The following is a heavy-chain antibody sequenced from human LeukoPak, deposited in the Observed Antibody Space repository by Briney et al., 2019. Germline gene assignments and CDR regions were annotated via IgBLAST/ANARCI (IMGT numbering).Heavy chain of an antibody. Sequence: ASVKVSCKASGYTFTSYGISWVRQAPGQGLEWMGWISAYNGNTNYAQKLQGRVTMTTDTSTSTAYMELRSLRSDDTAVYYCARDNPYYYGSGSYRQIDYWGQGTLVTVSS. CDR3: ARDNPYYYGSGSYRQIDY. CDR2: ISAYNGNT. V-gene: IGHV1-18*01. D-gene: IGHD3-10*01. CDR1: GYTFTSYG. J-gene: IGHJ4*02.